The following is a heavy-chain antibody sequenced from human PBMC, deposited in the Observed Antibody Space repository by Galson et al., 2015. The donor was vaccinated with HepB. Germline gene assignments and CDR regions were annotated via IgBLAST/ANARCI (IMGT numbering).Heavy chain of an antibody. J-gene: IGHJ4*02. CDR1: GFTFSNYG. CDR2: ISYDGRNK. D-gene: IGHD3-22*01. V-gene: IGHV3-30*18. Sequence: SLRLSCAASGFTFSNYGMHWVRQAPGKGLEWVAVISYDGRNKHHVDSVAGRFTISRDNSNNTLYLQMNSLRVDDTAVYYCSNSYYNTSGYYFKVPHTWGQGTLVTVSS. CDR3: SNSYYNTSGYYFKVPHT.